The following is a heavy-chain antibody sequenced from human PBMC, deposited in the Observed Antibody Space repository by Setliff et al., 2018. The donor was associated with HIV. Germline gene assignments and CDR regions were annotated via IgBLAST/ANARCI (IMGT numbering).Heavy chain of an antibody. CDR2: INTSGGSA. CDR1: GYTFASYP. Sequence: ASVKVSCKASGYTFASYPMHWVRQAPGQGLEWMGVINTSGGSAGYAEKFRGRVTMTRDTSTSTVYMDLRNLRSEDTAVYYCARNQGDSSGWYAGDYWGHGTLVTVSS. V-gene: IGHV1-46*01. D-gene: IGHD6-19*01. CDR3: ARNQGDSSGWYAGDY. J-gene: IGHJ4*01.